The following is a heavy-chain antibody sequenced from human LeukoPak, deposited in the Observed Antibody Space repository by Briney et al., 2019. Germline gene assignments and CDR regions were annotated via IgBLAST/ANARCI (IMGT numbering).Heavy chain of an antibody. CDR1: GYSFTSYW. D-gene: IGHD2-2*01. J-gene: IGHJ4*02. V-gene: IGHV5-51*01. CDR2: IYPGDSDT. Sequence: GESLKISCKGSGYSFTSYWIGWVRQMPGKGLEWMGIIYPGDSDTRYSPSFQGQVTISADKSISTAYLQWSSLNASDTAMYYCARVYCSSTSCYFHFDYWGQGTLVTVSS. CDR3: ARVYCSSTSCYFHFDY.